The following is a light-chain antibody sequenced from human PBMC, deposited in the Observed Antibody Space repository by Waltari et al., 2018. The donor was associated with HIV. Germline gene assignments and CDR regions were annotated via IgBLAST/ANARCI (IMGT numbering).Light chain of an antibody. J-gene: IGLJ1*01. CDR2: EGS. CDR3: CSYTGSSTRRPYV. CDR1: SSEVGRYNL. Sequence: QSALTQPASVSGSPGTPLPISCNGTSSEVGRYNLVYWSPQHPGKAPKVMIYEGSKRPSGVSNRFSGSKSGNTASLTISGLQAEDEADYYCCSYTGSSTRRPYVFGTGTKVTVL. V-gene: IGLV2-23*01.